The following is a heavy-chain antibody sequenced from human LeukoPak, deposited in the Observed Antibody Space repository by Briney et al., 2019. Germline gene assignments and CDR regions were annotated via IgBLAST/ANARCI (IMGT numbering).Heavy chain of an antibody. D-gene: IGHD3-22*01. V-gene: IGHV3-9*01. CDR1: GFTFDDYA. J-gene: IGHJ4*02. CDR3: AKDSDRTYYYDSGVFDY. CDR2: ISWNSGSI. Sequence: GGSLRLSCAASGFTFDDYAMHWVRQAPGKGLEWVSGISWNSGSIGYTDSVKGRFTISRDNAKNSLYLQMNSLRAEDTALYYCAKDSDRTYYYDSGVFDYWGQGTLVTVSS.